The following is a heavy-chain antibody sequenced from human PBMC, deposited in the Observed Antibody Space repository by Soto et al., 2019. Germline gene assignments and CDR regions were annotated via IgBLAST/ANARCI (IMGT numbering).Heavy chain of an antibody. CDR2: VVPILGMA. Sequence: QVQLVQSGAEVKKPGSSVKVSCEASGGTFSSYSFSWVRQAPGQGLEWMGRVVPILGMANYAQKFQGRVTITADKSTSTGYMEMRSLRSDDTAVYYCARGGAVVVPGSVDRHNWFDPWGQGTLVTVSS. CDR1: GGTFSSYS. J-gene: IGHJ5*02. D-gene: IGHD2-2*01. CDR3: ARGGAVVVPGSVDRHNWFDP. V-gene: IGHV1-69*02.